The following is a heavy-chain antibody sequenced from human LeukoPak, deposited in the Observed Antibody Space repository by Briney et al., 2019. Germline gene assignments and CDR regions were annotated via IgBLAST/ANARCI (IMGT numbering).Heavy chain of an antibody. CDR1: GGSVSSTAYY. Sequence: PSETLSLTCTVSGGSVSSTAYYWGWIRQTPGKGLEWIGNAYVNGHTYYNPSLKSRVTIVVDTSKNEFSLKLSSVTAADTAFYYCARLGGYNLSRNAFDIWGRGTLVTVSS. V-gene: IGHV4-39*01. J-gene: IGHJ3*02. D-gene: IGHD5-24*01. CDR2: AYVNGHT. CDR3: ARLGGYNLSRNAFDI.